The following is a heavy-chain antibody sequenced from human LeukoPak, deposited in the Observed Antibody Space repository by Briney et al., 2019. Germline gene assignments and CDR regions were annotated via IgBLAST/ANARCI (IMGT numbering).Heavy chain of an antibody. CDR2: IIPILGIA. J-gene: IGHJ4*02. V-gene: IGHV1-69*04. D-gene: IGHD3-10*01. CDR3: ARGRRLGSGSYYKDY. CDR1: GGTFSSYA. Sequence: SVKVSCKASGGTFSSYAISWVRQAPGQGLEWMGRIIPILGIANYAQKFQGRVTITADESTSTAYMELSSLRSEDTAVYYCARGRRLGSGSYYKDYWGQGTLVTVSS.